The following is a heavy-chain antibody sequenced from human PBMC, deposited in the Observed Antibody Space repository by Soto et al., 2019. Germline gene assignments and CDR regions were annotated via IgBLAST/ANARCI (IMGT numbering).Heavy chain of an antibody. V-gene: IGHV1-46*01. CDR3: ARASSGYYSYFDY. D-gene: IGHD3-22*01. CDR2: INPSGGST. CDR1: GYTKTSYY. Sequence: ASVKVSCKTSGYTKTSYYVHWVRQAPGQGLGWMGIINPSGGSTSYAQKFQGRVTMTRDTSTSTVYMDLSSLSSEDTAVYYCARASSGYYSYFDYWGQGTLVTVSS. J-gene: IGHJ4*02.